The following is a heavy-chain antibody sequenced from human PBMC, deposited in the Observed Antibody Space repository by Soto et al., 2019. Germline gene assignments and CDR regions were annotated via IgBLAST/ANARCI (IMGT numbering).Heavy chain of an antibody. Sequence: QVQLVESGGGVVQPGRSLRLSCAASGFTFSSYGMHWVRQAPGKGLEWVAVIWYDGSNKYYADSVKGRFTISRDNSKNTLYLQMNSLRAEDTAVYYCAREWGSTVGSYFDYWGQGTLVTVSS. D-gene: IGHD4-17*01. CDR2: IWYDGSNK. V-gene: IGHV3-33*01. J-gene: IGHJ4*02. CDR3: AREWGSTVGSYFDY. CDR1: GFTFSSYG.